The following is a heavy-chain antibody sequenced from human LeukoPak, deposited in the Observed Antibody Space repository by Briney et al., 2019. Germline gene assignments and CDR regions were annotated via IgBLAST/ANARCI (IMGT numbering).Heavy chain of an antibody. CDR3: AKDKVRGVIPYYFDY. CDR2: ISGSGGST. D-gene: IGHD3-10*01. J-gene: IGHJ4*02. Sequence: GGSLRLSWAASGCTFSSYAMSWVRQAPGKGLEWVSAISGSGGSTYYADSVKGRFTISRDNSKNTLYLQMNSLRAEDTAVYYCAKDKVRGVIPYYFDYWGQGTLVTVSS. CDR1: GCTFSSYA. V-gene: IGHV3-23*01.